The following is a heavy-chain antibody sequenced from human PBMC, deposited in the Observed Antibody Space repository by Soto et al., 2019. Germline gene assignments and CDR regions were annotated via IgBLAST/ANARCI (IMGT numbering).Heavy chain of an antibody. Sequence: GGSLRLSCAPSGLTFSNAWMNWVRQAPGKGLERVGRMKSKTDGGTTDYATPVQGRFTNSRDDSKNTLYQQLNSLKTEDTTVYYCTADLPPYYYERSGYSHYWGQATLVTVSS. J-gene: IGHJ4*02. CDR1: GLTFSNAW. V-gene: IGHV3-15*07. CDR3: TADLPPYYYERSGYSHY. CDR2: MKSKTDGGTT. D-gene: IGHD3-22*01.